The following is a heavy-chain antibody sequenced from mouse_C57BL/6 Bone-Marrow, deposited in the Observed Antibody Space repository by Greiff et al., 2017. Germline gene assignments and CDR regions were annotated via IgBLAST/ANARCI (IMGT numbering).Heavy chain of an antibody. V-gene: IGHV1-81*01. Sequence: VQLQESGAELARPGASVKLSCKASGYTFTSYGISWVKQRTGQGLEWIGEIYPRSGNTYYNEKFKGKATLTADKSSSTAYMELRSLTSEDSAVYFCARWAGNYVGDYWGQGTTLTVSS. CDR1: GYTFTSYG. CDR2: IYPRSGNT. D-gene: IGHD2-1*01. J-gene: IGHJ2*01. CDR3: ARWAGNYVGDY.